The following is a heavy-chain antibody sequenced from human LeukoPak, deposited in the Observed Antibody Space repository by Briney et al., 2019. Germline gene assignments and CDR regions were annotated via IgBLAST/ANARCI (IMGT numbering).Heavy chain of an antibody. V-gene: IGHV3-9*01. CDR2: ISWNSGSI. Sequence: GRSLRLSCAASGFTFDDYAMHWVRQAPGKGLEWVSGISWNSGSIGYADSVKGRFTISRDNAKNSLYLQMNSLRAEDTALYYCAKDLGATIYYFDYWGQGTLVTVSS. CDR3: AKDLGATIYYFDY. J-gene: IGHJ4*02. D-gene: IGHD5-12*01. CDR1: GFTFDDYA.